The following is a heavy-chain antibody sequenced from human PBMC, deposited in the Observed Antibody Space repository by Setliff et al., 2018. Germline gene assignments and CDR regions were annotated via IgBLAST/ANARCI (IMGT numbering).Heavy chain of an antibody. D-gene: IGHD1-1*01. CDR1: GASISDSY. Sequence: PSETLSLTCGVSGASISDSYWSWIRQPPGKGLEWIGHILTTGSTNYNPSLKSRIAISADTSRDRFSLRLTSVTAADTAIYYCARVCGTSNCQRAPLFDYWGQGILVTVSS. J-gene: IGHJ4*02. CDR2: ILTTGST. V-gene: IGHV4-4*08. CDR3: ARVCGTSNCQRAPLFDY.